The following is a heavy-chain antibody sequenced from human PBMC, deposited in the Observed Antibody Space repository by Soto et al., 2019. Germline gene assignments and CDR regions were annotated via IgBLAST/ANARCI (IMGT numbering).Heavy chain of an antibody. Sequence: GGSLRLSCAASGFTFTNAWMNWVRQAPGKGLEWVGRIKSKTDGGTTDYAAPVKGRFTISRDDSKNTLYLQMNSLKIEDTAVYYCSTPPGSYCSQLDYWGHGTLVTVSS. V-gene: IGHV3-15*07. CDR2: IKSKTDGGTT. J-gene: IGHJ4*01. CDR1: GFTFTNAW. D-gene: IGHD1-26*01. CDR3: STPPGSYCSQLDY.